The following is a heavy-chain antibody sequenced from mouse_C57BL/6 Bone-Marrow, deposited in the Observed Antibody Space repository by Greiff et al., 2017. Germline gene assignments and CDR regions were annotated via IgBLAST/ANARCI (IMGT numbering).Heavy chain of an antibody. J-gene: IGHJ2*01. V-gene: IGHV1-81*01. D-gene: IGHD2-5*01. CDR1: GYTFTSYG. CDR3: AYSNYVY. CDR2: IYPRSGNT. Sequence: VKLQESGAELVRPGASVKLSCKASGYTFTSYGISWVKQRTGQGLEWIGEIYPRSGNTYYNEKFKGKATLTADKSSSTAYMELRSLTSEDSAVYFCAYSNYVYWGQGTTLTVSS.